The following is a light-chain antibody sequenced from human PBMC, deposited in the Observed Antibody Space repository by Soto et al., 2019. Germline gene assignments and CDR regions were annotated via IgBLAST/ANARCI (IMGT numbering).Light chain of an antibody. CDR2: DAS. CDR3: QQYESSSPT. J-gene: IGKJ2*01. CDR1: QNISVW. V-gene: IGKV1-5*01. Sequence: DIQMTQSPSTLSASVGDGVTITCRASQNISVWLAWYQQRPGKAPKFLMYDASSLETGVPSRFSGSESGTEFTLTIRSLQPDDSATYYFQQYESSSPTFGQGTKLEIK.